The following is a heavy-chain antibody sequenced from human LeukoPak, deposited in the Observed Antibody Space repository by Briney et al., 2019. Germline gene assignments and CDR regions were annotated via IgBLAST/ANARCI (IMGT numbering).Heavy chain of an antibody. CDR3: ARGERYFDC. CDR1: GFTFSSYS. J-gene: IGHJ4*02. V-gene: IGHV3-48*01. CDR2: ISSSSRTI. Sequence: PGGSLRLSCAASGFTFSSYSMNWVRQAPGKGLEWVSFISSSSRTIYYADSVKGRFTISRDNAKNSLYLQMNSLRAEDTAVYYCARGERYFDCWGQGTLVTVSS. D-gene: IGHD1-1*01.